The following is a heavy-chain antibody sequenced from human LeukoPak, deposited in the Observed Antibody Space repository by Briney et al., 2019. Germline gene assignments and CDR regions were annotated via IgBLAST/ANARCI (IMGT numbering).Heavy chain of an antibody. CDR2: INAGNGNT. CDR1: GYTFTSYA. D-gene: IGHD6-13*01. J-gene: IGHJ4*02. V-gene: IGHV1-3*01. Sequence: GASVKASCKASGYTFTSYAMHWVRQAPGQRLEWMGWINAGNGNTKYSQKFQGRVTITRDTSASTAYMELSSLRSEDTAVYYCARPSIAAAGISFDYWGQGTLVTVSS. CDR3: ARPSIAAAGISFDY.